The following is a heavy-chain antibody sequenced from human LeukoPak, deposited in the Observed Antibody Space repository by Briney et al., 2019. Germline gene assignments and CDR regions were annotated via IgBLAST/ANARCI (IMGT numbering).Heavy chain of an antibody. CDR3: TRFFPDYDVY. CDR2: IRSKANSYAT. CDR1: GFTFSGSD. J-gene: IGHJ4*02. D-gene: IGHD3-22*01. V-gene: IGHV3-73*01. Sequence: PGGALRLSCAASGFTFSGSDMHWVRQASGKGRAWVGRIRSKANSYATAYAASAKGRFTISRDDSKNTAYLQMNSLKTEDTAVYYCTRFFPDYDVYWGQGTLVTVSS.